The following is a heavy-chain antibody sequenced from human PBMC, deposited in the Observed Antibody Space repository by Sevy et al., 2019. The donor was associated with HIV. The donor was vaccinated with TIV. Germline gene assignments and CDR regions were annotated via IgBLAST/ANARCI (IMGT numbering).Heavy chain of an antibody. CDR2: IKRDGSER. Sequence: GSLRLSCAASGFTFSNYWMTWVRQAPGKGLEWVANIKRDGSERYYVASVKGRFTISRDNAKNSRYLQMNSLRADDTAVYYCARDCSSTTCLWGLDVWGQGTTVTVSS. J-gene: IGHJ6*02. CDR1: GFTFSNYW. V-gene: IGHV3-7*03. CDR3: ARDCSSTTCLWGLDV. D-gene: IGHD2-2*01.